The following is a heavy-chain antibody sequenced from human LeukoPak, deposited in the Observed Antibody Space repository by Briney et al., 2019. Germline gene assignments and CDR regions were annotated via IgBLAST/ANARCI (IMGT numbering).Heavy chain of an antibody. Sequence: PSETLSLTCAVYGGSFSGYYWSWIRQPPGKGLEWIGEINHSGSTNYNPSLKSRVTISVDTSKNQFSLKLSSVTAADTAVYYCARLGPRITMVRGVFDYWGQGTLVTVSS. J-gene: IGHJ4*02. V-gene: IGHV4-34*01. CDR1: GGSFSGYY. D-gene: IGHD3-10*01. CDR3: ARLGPRITMVRGVFDY. CDR2: INHSGST.